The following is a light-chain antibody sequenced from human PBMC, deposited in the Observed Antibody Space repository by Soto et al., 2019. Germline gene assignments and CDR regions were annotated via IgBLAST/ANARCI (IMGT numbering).Light chain of an antibody. J-gene: IGLJ3*02. V-gene: IGLV1-40*01. CDR2: GNS. Sequence: QLVLTQPPSVSGAPGQRVTISCTGSSSNIGAGFDVHWYQHLPATAPKLLIYGNSRRPSGVPDRFSASKSGTSASLAITGLKADDEGDYYCQSYDISLSGSGVFGGGTQLTVL. CDR1: SSNIGAGFD. CDR3: QSYDISLSGSGV.